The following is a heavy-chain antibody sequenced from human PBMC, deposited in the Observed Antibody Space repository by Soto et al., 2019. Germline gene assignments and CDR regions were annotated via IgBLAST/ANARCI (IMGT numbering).Heavy chain of an antibody. J-gene: IGHJ4*02. CDR1: GFTFSSYA. CDR2: IGASGAGT. Sequence: EVQLLESGGALVQPGGSLRLSCAASGFTFSSYAMSWVRQAPGKGLEWVSGIGASGAGTYYADSGKGRFIISRDNSKNTLHLQMNSLRAEDTAVYYCALRKTGSSFDYWGQGPLVTVSS. CDR3: ALRKTGSSFDY. D-gene: IGHD1-26*01. V-gene: IGHV3-23*01.